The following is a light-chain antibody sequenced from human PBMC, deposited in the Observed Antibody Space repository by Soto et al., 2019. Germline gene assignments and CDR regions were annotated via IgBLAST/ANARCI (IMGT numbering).Light chain of an antibody. CDR3: QVWDSLTSHV. CDR1: RVGFRS. Sequence: SYARTEPPSVSAAPGQTAKITCGLDRVGFRSVHWYQQKAGQAPVLVVFDDDDRPSGIPERFSGSNSGNTATLTISGVEAGDEADYYCQVWDSLTSHVFGTGTKVTVL. J-gene: IGLJ1*01. CDR2: DDD. V-gene: IGLV3-21*02.